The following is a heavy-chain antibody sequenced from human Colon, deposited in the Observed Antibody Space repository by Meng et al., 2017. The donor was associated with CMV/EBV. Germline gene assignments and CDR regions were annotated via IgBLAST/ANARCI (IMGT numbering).Heavy chain of an antibody. J-gene: IGHJ5*02. V-gene: IGHV3-74*01. Sequence: FVSSGFCFNNYWLHWLRQPPGGGLVWLSRIDNEGSGAIYADSVRGRFTVSRDNARNTVYLQMNNLRDEDTAVYYCARDTPHNAFEPWGHGTLVTVSS. CDR1: GFCFNNYW. CDR3: ARDTPHNAFEP. D-gene: IGHD2-15*01. CDR2: IDNEGSGA.